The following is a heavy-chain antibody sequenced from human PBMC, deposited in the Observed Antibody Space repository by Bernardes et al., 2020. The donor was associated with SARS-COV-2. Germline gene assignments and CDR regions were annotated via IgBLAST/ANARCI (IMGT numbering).Heavy chain of an antibody. D-gene: IGHD2-21*02. Sequence: GESLKISCKGSAYSFTSYWIGWVRQMPGKGLEWMGIIYPGDSDTRYSPSFQGQVTISADKSISTAYLQWSSLKASDTAMYYCARLLVVVTAIEGNWFDPWGQGTLVTVSS. V-gene: IGHV5-51*01. CDR2: IYPGDSDT. CDR1: AYSFTSYW. CDR3: ARLLVVVTAIEGNWFDP. J-gene: IGHJ5*02.